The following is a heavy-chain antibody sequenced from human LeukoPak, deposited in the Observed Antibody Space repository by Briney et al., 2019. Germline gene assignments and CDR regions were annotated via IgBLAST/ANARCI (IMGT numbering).Heavy chain of an antibody. CDR3: ASRGWLSSYYFDY. Sequence: PGGSLRLSCAASGFTFSDYYMSWIRQAPGKGLEWVSYISSSGSTIYYADSVKGRFTISRDNAKNSLYLQMNSLRAEDTAVYYCASRGWLSSYYFDYWGQGTLVTVTS. CDR1: GFTFSDYY. J-gene: IGHJ4*02. CDR2: ISSSGSTI. V-gene: IGHV3-11*01. D-gene: IGHD3-22*01.